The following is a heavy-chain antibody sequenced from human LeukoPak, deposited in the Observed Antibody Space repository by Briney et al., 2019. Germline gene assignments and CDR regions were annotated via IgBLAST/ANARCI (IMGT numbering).Heavy chain of an antibody. Sequence: SQTLSLTCAISGDSVSSNSAAWNWIRQSPSRGLEWLGRTYYRSKWYNDYAVSVKSRITINPDTSKNQFSLQLNSVTPEDTAVYYCARGDYVWGSYRPLPYFDYWGQGTLVTVSS. D-gene: IGHD3-16*02. CDR1: GDSVSSNSAA. J-gene: IGHJ4*02. CDR2: TYYRSKWYN. V-gene: IGHV6-1*01. CDR3: ARGDYVWGSYRPLPYFDY.